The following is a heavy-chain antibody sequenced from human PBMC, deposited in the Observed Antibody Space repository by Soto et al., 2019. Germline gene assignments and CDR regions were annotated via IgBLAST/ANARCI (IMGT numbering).Heavy chain of an antibody. CDR2: LKRDGRER. CDR3: ARDVYEILGRVVRRLDS. J-gene: IGHJ4*02. V-gene: IGHV3-7*03. Sequence: LRLSCAASGFTFGDYWMTWVRQAPGKGLEWVANLKRDGRERYYVDSVKGRFSVSRDNAKNSLYLQMNNLRPEDTAVYYCARDVYEILGRVVRRLDSWGQGTLVTVSS. CDR1: GFTFGDYW. D-gene: IGHD2-8*01.